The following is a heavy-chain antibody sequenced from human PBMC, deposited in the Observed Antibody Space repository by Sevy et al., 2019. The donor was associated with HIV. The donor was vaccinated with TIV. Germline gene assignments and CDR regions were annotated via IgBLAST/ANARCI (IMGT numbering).Heavy chain of an antibody. V-gene: IGHV3-23*01. CDR1: GFTFSDYA. CDR2: LFGGGHGA. Sequence: GESLKISCVASGFTFSDYAMSWVRQAPGKGLEWVSSLFGGGHGANYADSVKGRFIISRDSSRNTLSLQLNSLRAEDAAVYYCAKMEGQLVSEYYFDYWGQGILVTVSS. D-gene: IGHD6-13*01. CDR3: AKMEGQLVSEYYFDY. J-gene: IGHJ4*02.